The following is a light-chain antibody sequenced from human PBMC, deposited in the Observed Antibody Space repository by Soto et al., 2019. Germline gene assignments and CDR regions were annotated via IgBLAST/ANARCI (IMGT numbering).Light chain of an antibody. V-gene: IGLV2-14*01. CDR2: EVR. CDR1: MRDVGAYNL. CDR3: SSYTSKSSLI. Sequence: QSALTQPASVSGSPGQSITISCAGTMRDVGAYNLVSWYQQHPGRAPQLIIYEVRHRPSGISFRFSGSKSGNTASLTISGLQADDEADYYCSSYTSKSSLIFGGGTKLTVL. J-gene: IGLJ2*01.